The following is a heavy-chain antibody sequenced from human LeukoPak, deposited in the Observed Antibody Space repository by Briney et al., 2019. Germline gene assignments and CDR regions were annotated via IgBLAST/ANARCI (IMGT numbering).Heavy chain of an antibody. V-gene: IGHV3-30-3*01. J-gene: IGHJ4*02. Sequence: GGSLRLSCVASGFTFSSYAMHWVRQAPGKGLEWVAFISYDGNNKYYADSVKGRFTISRDNSKNTLYLQINSLRAEDAALYYCTREPSGFNYGYVDYWGQGTLVTVSS. CDR3: TREPSGFNYGYVDY. CDR2: ISYDGNNK. CDR1: GFTFSSYA. D-gene: IGHD5-18*01.